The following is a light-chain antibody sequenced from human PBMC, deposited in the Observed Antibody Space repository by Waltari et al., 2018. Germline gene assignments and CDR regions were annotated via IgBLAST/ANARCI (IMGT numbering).Light chain of an antibody. V-gene: IGKV2-29*03. Sequence: DVVMTQTPLSLSVTPGQPASISCKSSQSLLSSYGKAYLYWYLQRPGQSPQLRIYEVSSRFSGVPDRFSGSGSETDFTLKISRVEAEDVGIYYCMQATHLPLTFGGGTMVDIK. J-gene: IGKJ4*01. CDR3: MQATHLPLT. CDR2: EVS. CDR1: QSLLSSYGKAY.